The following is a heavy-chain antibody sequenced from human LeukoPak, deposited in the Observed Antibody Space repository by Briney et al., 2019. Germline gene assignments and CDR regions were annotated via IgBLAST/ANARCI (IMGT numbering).Heavy chain of an antibody. CDR2: NHPDSGGT. CDR3: ARGAFGGLHDH. V-gene: IGHV1-2*02. Sequence: ASVKVSCKTSGYTFTYFYIHWVRQAPGKGLEWMGWNHPDSGGTNVAEQFQGRFTMTRDTSATTAYMELNSLRSDDTAVYYCARGAFGGLHDHWGQGTLVTVSS. CDR1: GYTFTYFY. J-gene: IGHJ5*02. D-gene: IGHD3-16*01.